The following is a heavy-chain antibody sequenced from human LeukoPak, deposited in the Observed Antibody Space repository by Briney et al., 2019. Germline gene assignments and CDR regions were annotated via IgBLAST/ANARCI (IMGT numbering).Heavy chain of an antibody. CDR1: GGSFSGYY. CDR2: INHSGST. CDR3: ARGHDYGDYDTDSDAFDI. J-gene: IGHJ3*02. D-gene: IGHD4-17*01. Sequence: SETLSLTCAVYGGSFSGYYWSWIRQPPGKGLGWIGEINHSGSTNYNPSLKSRVTISVDTSKNQFSLKLSSVTAADTAVYYCARGHDYGDYDTDSDAFDIWGQGTMVTVSS. V-gene: IGHV4-34*01.